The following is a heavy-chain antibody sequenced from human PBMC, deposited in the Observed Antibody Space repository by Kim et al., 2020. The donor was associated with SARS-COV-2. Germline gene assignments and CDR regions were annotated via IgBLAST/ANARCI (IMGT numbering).Heavy chain of an antibody. D-gene: IGHD4-17*01. V-gene: IGHV4-61*02. Sequence: SETLSLTCTVSGGSISSGSYYWSWIRQPAGKGLEWIGRIYTSGSTNYNPSLKSRVTISVDTSKNQFSLKLSSVTAADTAVYYCARVMTTVTRHYYYYYGMDVWGQGTTVTVSS. J-gene: IGHJ6*02. CDR3: ARVMTTVTRHYYYYYGMDV. CDR2: IYTSGST. CDR1: GGSISSGSYY.